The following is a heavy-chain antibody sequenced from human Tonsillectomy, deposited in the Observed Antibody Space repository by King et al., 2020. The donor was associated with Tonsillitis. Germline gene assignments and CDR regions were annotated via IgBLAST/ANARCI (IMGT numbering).Heavy chain of an antibody. CDR2: IYYSGST. Sequence: VQLQESGPGLVKPSQTLSLTCAVSGVSISSGGYSWSWIRQPLGKGLEWIGYIYYSGSTSYNPSLKSRVTISVDTSQNQFSLKLSSVTAADTAVYYCARETAVALFDYWGPGTLVNVSS. J-gene: IGHJ4*02. CDR3: ARETAVALFDY. D-gene: IGHD6-19*01. CDR1: GVSISSGGYS. V-gene: IGHV4-30-4*07.